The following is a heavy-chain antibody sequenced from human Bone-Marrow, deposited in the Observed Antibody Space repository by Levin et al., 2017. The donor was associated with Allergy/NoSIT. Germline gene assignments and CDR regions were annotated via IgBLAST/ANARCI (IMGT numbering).Heavy chain of an antibody. CDR1: GHIFTGYY. J-gene: IGHJ4*02. Sequence: GESLKISCKASGHIFTGYYMHWVRQAPGQGLEWMGWINPNSGGTNYAQNFQGRVTMTRDTSNSTAYMELNRLRSDDTAVYYCARGQYSYGPLDFWGQGTLVTVSS. D-gene: IGHD5-18*01. CDR2: INPNSGGT. V-gene: IGHV1-2*02. CDR3: ARGQYSYGPLDF.